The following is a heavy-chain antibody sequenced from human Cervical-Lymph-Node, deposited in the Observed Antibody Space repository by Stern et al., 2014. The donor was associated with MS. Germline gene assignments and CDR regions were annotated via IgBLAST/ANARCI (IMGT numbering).Heavy chain of an antibody. D-gene: IGHD3-10*01. CDR1: GDTFSTYA. CDR2: IIAIFGIA. V-gene: IGHV1-69*17. CDR3: ARTYYYGSGTYNYYYYHMDV. J-gene: IGHJ6*02. Sequence: VQLVESGAEVKKPGSSVKVSCKTSGDTFSTYAISWERQAPGQGLEWMGGIIAIFGIAKYEQKFQGTVTITPDTSKPTPYMEMSSLRSEDTAVYYCARTYYYGSGTYNYYYYHMDVWGQGTTVTVSS.